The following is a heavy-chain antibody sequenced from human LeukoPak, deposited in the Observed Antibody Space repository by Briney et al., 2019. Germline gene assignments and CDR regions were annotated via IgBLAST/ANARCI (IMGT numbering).Heavy chain of an antibody. V-gene: IGHV3-23*01. J-gene: IGHJ4*02. D-gene: IGHD3-10*01. CDR2: ISGSGGST. CDR3: AKVSRFGELLWGYFDY. CDR1: GFTFGDYA. Sequence: GGSLRLSCTASGFTFGDYAMSWVRQAPGKGLEWVSAISGSGGSTYYADSVKGRFTISRDNSKNTLYLQMNSLRAEDTAVYYCAKVSRFGELLWGYFDYWGQGTLVTVSS.